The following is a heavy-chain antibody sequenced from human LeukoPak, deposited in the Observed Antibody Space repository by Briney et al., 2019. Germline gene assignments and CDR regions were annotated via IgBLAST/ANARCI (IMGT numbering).Heavy chain of an antibody. V-gene: IGHV3-23*01. J-gene: IGHJ4*02. CDR3: AGCSGGVSLAFGRFDY. D-gene: IGHD2-15*01. Sequence: PGGSLRLSCSASGFTFSSYVMTWVRHAPGKGLEWVSVISGSGGSTDYADSVKGRFTISRDNSKNTLFLQMNSLRAEDTAVYYCAGCSGGVSLAFGRFDYWGQGTLVAVSS. CDR2: ISGSGGST. CDR1: GFTFSSYV.